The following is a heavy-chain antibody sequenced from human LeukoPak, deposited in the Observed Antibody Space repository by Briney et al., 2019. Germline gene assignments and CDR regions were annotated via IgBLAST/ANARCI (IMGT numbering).Heavy chain of an antibody. CDR1: GFTFSSYT. CDR3: ARLRGNGGFDY. CDR2: INSDSNYI. Sequence: GGSLRLSCAASGFTFSSYTMNWVRQAPGKGLEWVSSINSDSNYIYYADSVKGRFTISRDNAKNSLYLQMNSLRAEDTAVYYCARLRGNGGFDYWGQGTLVTVSS. J-gene: IGHJ4*02. D-gene: IGHD4-23*01. V-gene: IGHV3-21*01.